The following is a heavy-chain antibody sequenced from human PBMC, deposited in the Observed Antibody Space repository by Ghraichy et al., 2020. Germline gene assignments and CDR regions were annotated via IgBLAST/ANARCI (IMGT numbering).Heavy chain of an antibody. CDR3: AKDLQRSGWTFARSAFDI. V-gene: IGHV3-43*01. J-gene: IGHJ3*02. CDR2: ISWDGGST. Sequence: GESLNISCAASGFTFNDYTMHWVRQAPGKGLEWVSLISWDGGSTYYADSVKGRFTISRDNSKNSLYLQMNSLRTEDTALYYCAKDLQRSGWTFARSAFDIWGQGTMVTVSS. CDR1: GFTFNDYT. D-gene: IGHD6-19*01.